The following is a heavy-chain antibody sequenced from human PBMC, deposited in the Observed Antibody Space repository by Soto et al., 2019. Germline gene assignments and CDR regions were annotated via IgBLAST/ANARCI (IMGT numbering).Heavy chain of an antibody. V-gene: IGHV4-4*02. CDR3: AADFPGGGYPIDY. J-gene: IGHJ4*02. CDR1: GGSISSSNW. D-gene: IGHD2-8*02. Sequence: SETLSLTCAVSGGSISSSNWWSWVRQPPGKGLEWIGEIYHSGSTNYNPSLKSRVTISVDKSKNQFSLKLSSVTAADTAVYYCAADFPGGGYPIDYWGQGTLVTVSS. CDR2: IYHSGST.